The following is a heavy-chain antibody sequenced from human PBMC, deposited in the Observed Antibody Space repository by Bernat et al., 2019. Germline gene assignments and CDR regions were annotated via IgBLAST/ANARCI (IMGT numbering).Heavy chain of an antibody. V-gene: IGHV3-43*02. J-gene: IGHJ4*02. Sequence: EVQLVESGGGVVQPGGSLRLSCAASGFTFDDYAMHWVRQAPGKGLEWVSLISGDGGSTNYADSVKGRFTISRDNSKNSLYLQMNSLRTEDTALYYCAKDPGAGNDLDYWGQGTLVTVAS. CDR2: ISGDGGST. CDR1: GFTFDDYA. D-gene: IGHD6-13*01. CDR3: AKDPGAGNDLDY.